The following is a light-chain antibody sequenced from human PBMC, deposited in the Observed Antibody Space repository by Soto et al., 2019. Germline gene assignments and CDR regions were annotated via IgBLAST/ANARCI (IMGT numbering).Light chain of an antibody. CDR3: GSWDSSLSAYV. CDR2: EVS. V-gene: IGLV2-14*01. Sequence: QSALTQPASVSGSPGQSITISCTVTSSDVGGYNYVSWYQLHPGKAPKLIIYEVSHRPSGIPDRFSGSKSGASATLGITGFQTGDEADYYCGSWDSSLSAYVFGTGTKVTVL. J-gene: IGLJ1*01. CDR1: SSDVGGYNY.